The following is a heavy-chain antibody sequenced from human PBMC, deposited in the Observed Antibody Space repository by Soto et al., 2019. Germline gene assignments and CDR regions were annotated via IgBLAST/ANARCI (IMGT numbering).Heavy chain of an antibody. CDR2: IYHSGST. V-gene: IGHV4-4*02. CDR1: GGSISSSNW. Sequence: SEPLSLTCAVSGGSISSSNWWSWVRQPPGKGLEWIGEIYHSGSTNYNPSLKSRVTISVDKSKNQFSLKLRSVTAADTAGYYCARHETLASAGDFWAQGNRAT. CDR3: ARHETLASAGDF. J-gene: IGHJ4*02.